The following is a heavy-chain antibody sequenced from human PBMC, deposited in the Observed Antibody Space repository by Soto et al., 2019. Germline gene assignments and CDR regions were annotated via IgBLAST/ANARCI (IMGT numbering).Heavy chain of an antibody. CDR1: GYTFTSYR. V-gene: IGHV1-18*01. CDR2: ISAYNGST. CDR3: AREGLAVAYGY. Sequence: APVKGSCKASGYTFTSYRFSWVRQAPGQGLEWMGWISAYNGSTNYAQKLQGRVTMTTDTSTSTAYMELRSLRSDDTAVDYGAREGLAVAYGYWGQGTLVTVSS. J-gene: IGHJ4*02. D-gene: IGHD6-19*01.